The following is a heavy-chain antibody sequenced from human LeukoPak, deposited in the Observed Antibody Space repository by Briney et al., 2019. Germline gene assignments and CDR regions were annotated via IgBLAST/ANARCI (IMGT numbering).Heavy chain of an antibody. CDR3: ARGGGSYFAPPPDY. Sequence: GGSLRLSCAASGFTFSDYSMNWVRQAPGKGLEWLSYISGWSSTIFYADSVRGRFTISRDNAKNSLYLQIHSLRAEDTAVYYCARGGGSYFAPPPDYWGQGTLVTVSS. CDR2: ISGWSSTI. CDR1: GFTFSDYS. J-gene: IGHJ4*02. D-gene: IGHD1-26*01. V-gene: IGHV3-48*01.